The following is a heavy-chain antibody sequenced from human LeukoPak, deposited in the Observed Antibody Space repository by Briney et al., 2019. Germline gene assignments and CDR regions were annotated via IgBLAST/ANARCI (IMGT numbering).Heavy chain of an antibody. CDR2: IYYSGST. CDR1: GGSISSYY. V-gene: IGHV4-59*05. D-gene: IGHD3-10*01. CDR3: ARHSDYYYGSGADY. Sequence: SETLSLTCTVSGGSISSYYWSWIRQPPGKGLEWIGSIYYSGSTYYNPSLKSRVTISVDTSKNQFSLKLSSVTAADTAVYYCARHSDYYYGSGADYWGQGTLVTVSS. J-gene: IGHJ4*02.